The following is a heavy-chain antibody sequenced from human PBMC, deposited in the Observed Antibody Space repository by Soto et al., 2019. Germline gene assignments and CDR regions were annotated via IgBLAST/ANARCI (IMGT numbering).Heavy chain of an antibody. CDR3: ARTVPLWFGELLPGLDY. CDR2: IYYSGST. D-gene: IGHD3-10*01. J-gene: IGHJ4*02. CDR1: GGSISSYY. V-gene: IGHV4-59*01. Sequence: QVQLQESGPGLVKPSETLSLTCTVSGGSISSYYWSWIRQPPGKGLEWIGYIYYSGSTNYNPSLKSRATISVDTSKNQFSLKLSSVTAADTAVYYCARTVPLWFGELLPGLDYWGQGTLVTVSS.